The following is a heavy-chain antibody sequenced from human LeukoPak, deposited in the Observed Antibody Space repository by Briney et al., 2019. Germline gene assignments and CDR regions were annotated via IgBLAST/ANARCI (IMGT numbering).Heavy chain of an antibody. D-gene: IGHD4-17*01. Sequence: GGSLRLSCAASGFTFSRYEMNWVRQAPGKGLEWVSYISSSGSTIYYADSVKGRFTISRDNAKNSLYLQMNSLRAEDTAVYYCASHYGDYSFFDYWGQGTLVTVSS. CDR2: ISSSGSTI. V-gene: IGHV3-48*03. CDR1: GFTFSRYE. J-gene: IGHJ4*02. CDR3: ASHYGDYSFFDY.